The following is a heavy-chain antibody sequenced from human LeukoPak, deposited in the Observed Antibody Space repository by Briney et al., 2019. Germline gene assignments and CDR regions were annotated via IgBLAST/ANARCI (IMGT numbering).Heavy chain of an antibody. CDR1: GGSFSGYY. CDR3: ASRYSSTFDY. D-gene: IGHD6-13*01. Sequence: SETLSLTCAVYGGSFSGYYWSWIRQPPGKGLEWIGEINHSGSTNYNPSLKSRVTISVDTSKNQFSLKRSSVTAADTAVYYCASRYSSTFDYWGQGTLVTVSS. CDR2: INHSGST. V-gene: IGHV4-34*01. J-gene: IGHJ4*02.